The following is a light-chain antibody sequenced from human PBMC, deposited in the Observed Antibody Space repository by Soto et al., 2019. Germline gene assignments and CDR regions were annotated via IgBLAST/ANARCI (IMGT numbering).Light chain of an antibody. J-gene: IGKJ1*01. CDR3: QQYGGSPWT. CDR2: GAS. V-gene: IGKV3-20*01. Sequence: EIVLTQSPGTLSLSPGERATLSCRASQSISSSYLAWYQQKPGQAPRLLIYGASRRATGIADRFSGSGSGTDFTLTISRLDPEDFAVYYCQQYGGSPWTFGQGTKVEIK. CDR1: QSISSSY.